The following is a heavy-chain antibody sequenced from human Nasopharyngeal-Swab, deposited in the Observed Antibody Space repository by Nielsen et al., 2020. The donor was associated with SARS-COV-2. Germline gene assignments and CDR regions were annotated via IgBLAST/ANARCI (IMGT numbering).Heavy chain of an antibody. CDR1: GFTFENYA. CDR2: ITWNSGRK. D-gene: IGHD4-11*01. CDR3: ARGTADYSNPSFDY. V-gene: IGHV3-9*01. Sequence: SLKISCAASGFTFENYAMHWVRQPPGKGLEWVSGITWNSGRKGYADSVKGRFTISRDNAKNSLYLPMNSLRSEDTALYYCARGTADYSNPSFDYWGQGTLVTVPS. J-gene: IGHJ4*02.